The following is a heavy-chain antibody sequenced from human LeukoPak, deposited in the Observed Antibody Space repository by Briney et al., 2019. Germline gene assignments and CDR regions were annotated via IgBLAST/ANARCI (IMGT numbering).Heavy chain of an antibody. D-gene: IGHD2/OR15-2a*01. CDR2: IKSKFDGGTT. J-gene: IGHJ4*02. CDR3: TTEFYNAPDY. Sequence: GGSLRLSCAASGLTFRNAWMSWVRQALGKGLEWVGRIKSKFDGGTTDYAAPVKGRFTISRGDSENTLYLQMNSLKTEDTGVYYCTTEFYNAPDYWGQGTLVTVSS. V-gene: IGHV3-15*01. CDR1: GLTFRNAW.